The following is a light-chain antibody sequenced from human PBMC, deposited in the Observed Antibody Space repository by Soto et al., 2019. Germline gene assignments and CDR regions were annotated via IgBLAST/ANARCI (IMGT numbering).Light chain of an antibody. V-gene: IGKV3-11*01. CDR3: QQRNHWYT. CDR1: QSVRSY. CDR2: DAS. J-gene: IGKJ2*01. Sequence: EIVLTQSPATLSLSPGERATLSCRASQSVRSYLAWYQQKPGQAPRLLIYDASNRATGIPARFSGSGSGTDFTLTISSLEPDDFAVYYCQQRNHWYTFGQGTKLEIK.